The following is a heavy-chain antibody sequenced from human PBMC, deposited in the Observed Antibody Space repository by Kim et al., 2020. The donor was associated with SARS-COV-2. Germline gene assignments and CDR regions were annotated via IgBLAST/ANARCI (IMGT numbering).Heavy chain of an antibody. D-gene: IGHD6-13*01. J-gene: IGHJ4*02. V-gene: IGHV1-18*01. Sequence: KLQGRVTMTTDTSTSTAYMELRSLRSDDTAVYYCARVVTGSSRWPFYFDYWGQGTLVTVSS. CDR3: ARVVTGSSRWPFYFDY.